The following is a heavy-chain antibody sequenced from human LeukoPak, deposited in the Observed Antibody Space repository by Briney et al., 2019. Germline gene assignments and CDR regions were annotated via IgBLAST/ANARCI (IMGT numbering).Heavy chain of an antibody. D-gene: IGHD3-22*01. Sequence: PGGSLRLSCVASGFNFNIYTMIWVRQAPGKGLEWVSVIYSGGSTYYADSVKGRFTISRDNSKNTLYLQMNSLRAEDTAVYYCAWVVVTQNAFDIWGQGTMVTVSS. V-gene: IGHV3-66*01. CDR3: AWVVVTQNAFDI. CDR1: GFNFNIYT. CDR2: IYSGGST. J-gene: IGHJ3*02.